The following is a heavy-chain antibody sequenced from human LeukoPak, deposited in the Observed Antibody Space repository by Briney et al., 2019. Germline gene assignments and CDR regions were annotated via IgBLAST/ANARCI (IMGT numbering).Heavy chain of an antibody. CDR1: GFTFSSYA. CDR2: ISGSGGST. D-gene: IGHD3-3*01. V-gene: IGHV3-23*01. J-gene: IGHJ6*03. Sequence: GGSLRLSCAASGFTFSSYAMSWVRQAPGKGLEWVSAISGSGGSTYYADSVKGRFTISRDNSKNTLYLQMNSLRAEDTAVYYCAKNTIFGVVIIRGGYYYYMDVWGKGTTVTVSS. CDR3: AKNTIFGVVIIRGGYYYYMDV.